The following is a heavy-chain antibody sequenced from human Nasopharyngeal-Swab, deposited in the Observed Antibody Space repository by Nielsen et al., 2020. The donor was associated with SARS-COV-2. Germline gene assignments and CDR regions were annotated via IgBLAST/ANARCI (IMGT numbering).Heavy chain of an antibody. D-gene: IGHD3-22*01. V-gene: IGHV3-30*03. Sequence: GGSLRLSCAASGFTFGYYGMHWVRQAPGKGLEWVAVISYDGSKKYYVDSVKGRLTISRDNSKNTLYLQMNSLRAEDTAVYYCARGSTYYYDSTLSEIDYWGQGTLVTVSS. CDR1: GFTFGYYG. CDR3: ARGSTYYYDSTLSEIDY. J-gene: IGHJ4*02. CDR2: ISYDGSKK.